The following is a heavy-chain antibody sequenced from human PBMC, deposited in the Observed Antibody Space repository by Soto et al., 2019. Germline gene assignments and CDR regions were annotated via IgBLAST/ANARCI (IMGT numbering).Heavy chain of an antibody. J-gene: IGHJ3*02. CDR1: GFTFSSHG. V-gene: IGHV3-30*18. D-gene: IGHD6-19*01. CDR3: AKALRQWLVHDAFDT. Sequence: QVHLVESGGDVVQPGRSLRLSCAASGFTFSSHGMHWVRQAPGKGLEWVAVVSNDGSNKYYAESVKGQFTISRDNSKNTLYLQMNSLRAEDTAVYYCAKALRQWLVHDAFDTWGQGTMVTVSS. CDR2: VSNDGSNK.